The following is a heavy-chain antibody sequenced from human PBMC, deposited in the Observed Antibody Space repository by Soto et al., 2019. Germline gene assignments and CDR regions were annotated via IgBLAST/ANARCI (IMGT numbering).Heavy chain of an antibody. J-gene: IGHJ6*02. CDR3: ARDWGTGSYSDYAMDV. Sequence: DVQLVESGGALVQPGGSLRLSCAASGFTFSRHNMNWARQAPGKGLEWVSYISSSSISTYYADSVKGRFTISRDNAKESLYLQMNSLRDEDTALYYCARDWGTGSYSDYAMDVWGQGTTVIVSS. D-gene: IGHD3-10*01. CDR2: ISSSSIST. V-gene: IGHV3-48*02. CDR1: GFTFSRHN.